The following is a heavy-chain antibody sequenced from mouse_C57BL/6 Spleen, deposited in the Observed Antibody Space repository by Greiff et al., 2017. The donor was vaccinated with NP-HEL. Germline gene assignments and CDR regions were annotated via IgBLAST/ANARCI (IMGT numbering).Heavy chain of an antibody. Sequence: VQLQQPGAELVMPGASVKLSCKASGYTFTSYWMHWVKQRPGQGLEWIGEIDPSDSYTNYNQKFKGKSTLTVDKSSSTAYMQLSSLTSEDSAVYYCARTMVTYYAMDYWGQGTSVTVAS. CDR2: IDPSDSYT. V-gene: IGHV1-69*01. CDR3: ARTMVTYYAMDY. J-gene: IGHJ4*01. D-gene: IGHD2-2*01. CDR1: GYTFTSYW.